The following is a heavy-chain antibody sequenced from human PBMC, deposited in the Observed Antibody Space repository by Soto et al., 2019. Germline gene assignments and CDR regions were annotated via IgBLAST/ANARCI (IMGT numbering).Heavy chain of an antibody. CDR1: GFTFSSYS. V-gene: IGHV3-48*01. J-gene: IGHJ4*02. Sequence: EVQLVESGGGLVQPGGSLRLSCAASGFTFSSYSMNWVGQAPGKGLEWVSYISSSSSTIYYADSVKGRFTISRDNVKNSLYLQMNSLSAEDTAVSYCARDRGFLEWLLFYWGQGTLVTVSS. CDR3: ARDRGFLEWLLFY. CDR2: ISSSSSTI. D-gene: IGHD3-3*01.